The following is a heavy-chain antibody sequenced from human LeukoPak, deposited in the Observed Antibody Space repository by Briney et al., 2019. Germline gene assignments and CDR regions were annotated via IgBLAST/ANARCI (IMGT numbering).Heavy chain of an antibody. CDR1: GYSFISHG. CDR2: INGPGDNT. J-gene: IGHJ4*02. CDR3: AKVSVCYGCYLNY. V-gene: IGHV3-23*01. D-gene: IGHD3-16*01. Sequence: GGSLRLACAASGYSFISHGLTWVRQPPGEGREWVSSINGPGDNTYYAETVTGRFTISRDNSKNTLYVRMHSLRAEDTAIYYCAKVSVCYGCYLNYWGQGTLVTVSS.